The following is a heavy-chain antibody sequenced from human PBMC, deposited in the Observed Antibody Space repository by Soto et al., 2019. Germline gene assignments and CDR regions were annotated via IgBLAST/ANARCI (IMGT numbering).Heavy chain of an antibody. J-gene: IGHJ4*02. CDR3: ARSIVVVPALDY. V-gene: IGHV1-2*04. D-gene: IGHD2-21*02. Sequence: ASVKGSCKAAGYAFSGYASSWVRHAPGQGLEWMGWINPNSGGTNYAQKFQGWVTMTRDTSISTAYMELSSLRSEDTAVYYCARSIVVVPALDYWGQGTLVTVSS. CDR2: INPNSGGT. CDR1: GYAFSGYA.